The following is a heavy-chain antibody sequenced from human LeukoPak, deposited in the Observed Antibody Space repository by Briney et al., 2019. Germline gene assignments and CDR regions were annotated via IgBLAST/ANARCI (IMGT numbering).Heavy chain of an antibody. CDR2: INSSSSTI. Sequence: PGGSLRLSCAASGFTFSSYSMNWVRQAPGKGLEWVSYINSSSSTIYYADSVKGRFTISRDNAKNSLYLQMNSLRAEDTAVYYCARDPIAAATGYYYYYYMDVWGKGTTVTVSS. D-gene: IGHD6-13*01. V-gene: IGHV3-48*01. CDR3: ARDPIAAATGYYYYYYMDV. J-gene: IGHJ6*03. CDR1: GFTFSSYS.